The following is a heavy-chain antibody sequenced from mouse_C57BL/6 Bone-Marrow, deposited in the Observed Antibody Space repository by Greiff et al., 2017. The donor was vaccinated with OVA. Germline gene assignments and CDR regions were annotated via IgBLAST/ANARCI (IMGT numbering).Heavy chain of an antibody. J-gene: IGHJ2*01. D-gene: IGHD2-14*01. CDR3: ASGYGGTPYFDY. V-gene: IGHV1-81*01. CDR1: GYTFTSYG. Sequence: VQGVESGAELARPGASVKLSCKASGYTFTSYGISWVKQRTGQGLEWIGEIYPRSGNTYYNEKFKGKATLTADKSSSTAYMELRSLTSEDSAVYFCASGYGGTPYFDYWGQGTTLTVSS. CDR2: IYPRSGNT.